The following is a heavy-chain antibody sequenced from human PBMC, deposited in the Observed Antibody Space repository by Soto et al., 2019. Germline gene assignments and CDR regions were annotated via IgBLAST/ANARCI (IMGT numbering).Heavy chain of an antibody. V-gene: IGHV1-69*13. CDR1: GYTFSSYA. D-gene: IGHD4-4*01. J-gene: IGHJ5*02. CDR2: IIPIFGTA. CDR3: ARDVMTTVTTNWFDP. Sequence: GASVKVSCKASGYTFSSYAISWVRQAPGQGLEWMGGIIPIFGTANYAQKFQGRVTITVDESTSTAYMELSSLRSEDTALYYCARDVMTTVTTNWFDPWGQGTLVTVSS.